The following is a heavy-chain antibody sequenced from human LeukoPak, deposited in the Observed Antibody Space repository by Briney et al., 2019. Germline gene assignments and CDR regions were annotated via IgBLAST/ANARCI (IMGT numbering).Heavy chain of an antibody. J-gene: IGHJ4*02. CDR2: IIPIFGTA. Sequence: SVKVSCKASGGTFSSYAISWVRQAPGQGLEWMGGIIPIFGTANYAQKFQGRVTITADESTSTAYMELSSLRSEDTAVYYCARGGSEADILTGYPFDYWGQGTLVTVSS. D-gene: IGHD3-9*01. V-gene: IGHV1-69*01. CDR1: GGTFSSYA. CDR3: ARGGSEADILTGYPFDY.